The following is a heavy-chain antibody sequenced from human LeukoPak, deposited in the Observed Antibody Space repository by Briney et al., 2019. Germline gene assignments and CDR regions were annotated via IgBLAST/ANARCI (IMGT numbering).Heavy chain of an antibody. CDR1: GFTFSSYG. CDR3: AISHFDY. V-gene: IGHV3-30*03. D-gene: IGHD2/OR15-2a*01. CDR2: ISYDGSNK. Sequence: GGSLRLSCAASGFTFSSYGMHWVRQAPGKGLEWVAVISYDGSNKYYADSVKGRFTISRDNSKNTLYLQMNSLRAEDTAVYYCAISHFDYWGQGTLVTVSS. J-gene: IGHJ4*02.